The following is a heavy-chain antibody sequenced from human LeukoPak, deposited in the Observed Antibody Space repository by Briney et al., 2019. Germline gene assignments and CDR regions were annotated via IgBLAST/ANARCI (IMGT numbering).Heavy chain of an antibody. J-gene: IGHJ6*03. Sequence: PSETLSLTCTVSGGSISSSSYCWGWIRQPPGKGLEWIGSIYYSGSTYYNPSLKSRVTISVDTSKNQFSLKLSSVTAADTAVYYCARLKLHYYYYMDVWGKGTTVTISS. CDR2: IYYSGST. CDR1: GGSISSSSYC. V-gene: IGHV4-39*01. CDR3: ARLKLHYYYYMDV.